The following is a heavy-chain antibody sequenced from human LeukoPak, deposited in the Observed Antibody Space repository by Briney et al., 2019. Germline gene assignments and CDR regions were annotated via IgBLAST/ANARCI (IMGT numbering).Heavy chain of an antibody. V-gene: IGHV1-8*02. D-gene: IGHD6-13*01. J-gene: IGHJ5*02. CDR1: GYTFTSYY. CDR3: ARGPSSSYNWFDP. Sequence: ASVKVSCKASGYTFTSYYINWVRQATGQGLEWMGWMSPNRGNKGYAQKFQGRVTMTRNTSLSPAHIELSRLRSEDTAVYSCARGPSSSYNWFDPWGQGTLVTVSS. CDR2: MSPNRGNK.